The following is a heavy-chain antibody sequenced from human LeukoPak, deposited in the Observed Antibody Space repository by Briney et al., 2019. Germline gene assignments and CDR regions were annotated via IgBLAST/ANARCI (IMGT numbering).Heavy chain of an antibody. Sequence: GGSLRLSCAASGFTFSSYGMHWVRQAPGKGLEWVAVIWYDGNNKYYADFVRGRFTISRDNSKNTLYLQLNSLRAEDTAVYNCARDRGSREDGMDVWGQGTTVTVSS. CDR3: ARDRGSREDGMDV. CDR2: IWYDGNNK. V-gene: IGHV3-33*01. D-gene: IGHD1-26*01. CDR1: GFTFSSYG. J-gene: IGHJ6*02.